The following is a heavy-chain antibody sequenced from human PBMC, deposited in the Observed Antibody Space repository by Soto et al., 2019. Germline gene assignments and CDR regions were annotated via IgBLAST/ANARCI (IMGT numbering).Heavy chain of an antibody. CDR3: ARLPTLSSPKYRFYYYTDI. D-gene: IGHD1-1*01. CDR1: GYTFSNYG. V-gene: IGHV1-18*01. J-gene: IGHJ6*03. Sequence: QVQLAQSGPELKKPGASLEVSCRASGYTFSNYGISWVRQVPGQGLEWMAWISVKNGDTNFAQKFQGRLSVTTGTSTSTAYLHLRSLRSDDTAVYYCARLPTLSSPKYRFYYYTDIWGKGTTVTVSS. CDR2: ISVKNGDT.